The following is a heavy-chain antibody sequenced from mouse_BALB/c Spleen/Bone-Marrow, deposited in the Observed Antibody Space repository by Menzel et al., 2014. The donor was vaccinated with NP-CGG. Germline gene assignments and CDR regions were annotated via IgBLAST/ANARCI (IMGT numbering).Heavy chain of an antibody. CDR1: GYTFTSSW. J-gene: IGHJ2*01. CDR3: AREGDYGSRNYFDY. Sequence: QVQLQQSGAELVRPGASVKLSCKASGYTFTSSWLHWIKQRPGQGLEWIGTLHPYDSETHYNQKFKDKATLTVDKSSSTADLQLCSLKTEDSAVYYGAREGDYGSRNYFDYWGQGTTLTVSS. D-gene: IGHD1-1*01. CDR2: LHPYDSET. V-gene: IGHV1-61*01.